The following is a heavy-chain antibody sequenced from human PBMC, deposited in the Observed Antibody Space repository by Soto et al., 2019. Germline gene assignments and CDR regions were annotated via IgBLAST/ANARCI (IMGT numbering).Heavy chain of an antibody. CDR3: AGTTYDSSGYYHMDV. D-gene: IGHD3-22*01. Sequence: PSETLSLTCAVSGGSISSSNWWSWVRQPPGKGLEWIGEIYHSGSTNYNPSLKSRVTISVDKSKNQFSLKLSSVTAADTAVYYCAGTTYDSSGYYHMDVWGQGTTVTVSS. CDR1: GGSISSSNW. V-gene: IGHV4-4*02. J-gene: IGHJ6*02. CDR2: IYHSGST.